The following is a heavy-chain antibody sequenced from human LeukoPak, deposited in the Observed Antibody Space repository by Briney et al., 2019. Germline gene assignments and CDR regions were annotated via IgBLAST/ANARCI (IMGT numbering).Heavy chain of an antibody. J-gene: IGHJ4*02. Sequence: PGGSLGLSCAASGFTFSTYWMSWVRQAPGKGLEWVANINPDGSAKYYADSMKGRFAISRDNALNSLYLQMNSLTAEDTAVYYCGRTSYYYDLWGQGTLVTVSS. D-gene: IGHD3-22*01. V-gene: IGHV3-7*01. CDR1: GFTFSTYW. CDR3: GRTSYYYDL. CDR2: INPDGSAK.